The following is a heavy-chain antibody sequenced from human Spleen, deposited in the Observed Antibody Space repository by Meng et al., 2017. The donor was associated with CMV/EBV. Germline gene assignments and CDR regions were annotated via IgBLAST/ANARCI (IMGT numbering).Heavy chain of an antibody. CDR2: VSTYNGNT. CDR1: GYTFTSYD. Sequence: ASVKVSCKAFGYTFTSYDLSWVRQAPGQGLEWMGWVSTYNGNTRYAHYLQGRVTMTRDTSISTAYMELSRLRSDDTAMYYCARNLCSSTSCYGMDVWGQGTTVTVSS. D-gene: IGHD2-2*01. CDR3: ARNLCSSTSCYGMDV. J-gene: IGHJ6*02. V-gene: IGHV1-18*01.